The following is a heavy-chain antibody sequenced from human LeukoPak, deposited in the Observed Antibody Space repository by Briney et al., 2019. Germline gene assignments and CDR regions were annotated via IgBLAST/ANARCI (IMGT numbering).Heavy chain of an antibody. Sequence: SVKVSCKASGYTFTGYYMHWVRQAPGQGLEWMGGIIPIFDTADYAQKFQGRVTITADKSTGTAYMELSSLRSEDMALYYCARTLYGSGSYYLNWFGPWGHGTLVTVSS. CDR2: IIPIFDTA. D-gene: IGHD3-10*01. CDR3: ARTLYGSGSYYLNWFGP. CDR1: GYTFTGYY. J-gene: IGHJ5*02. V-gene: IGHV1-69*06.